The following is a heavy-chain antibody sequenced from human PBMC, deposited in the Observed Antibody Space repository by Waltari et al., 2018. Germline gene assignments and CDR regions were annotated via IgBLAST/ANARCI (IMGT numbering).Heavy chain of an antibody. D-gene: IGHD4-17*01. CDR3: ARGWGGTVTTLFDS. V-gene: IGHV3-74*01. Sequence: EVQLVESWGDLGQPGGSLRLSCAASGFTFSSYRMHWVRQAPGKGLVWVSRINSDGGGTSYADSVKGRFTISRDNAKNTLYLQMNSLRVEDTAVYYCARGWGGTVTTLFDSWGQGSLVTVSS. CDR2: INSDGGGT. J-gene: IGHJ4*02. CDR1: GFTFSSYR.